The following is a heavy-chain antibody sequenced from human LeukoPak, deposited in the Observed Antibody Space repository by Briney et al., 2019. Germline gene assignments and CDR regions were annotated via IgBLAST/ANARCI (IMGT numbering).Heavy chain of an antibody. CDR2: IKQDGSEK. V-gene: IGHV3-7*01. Sequence: GGSLRLSCAASGFSFSGYWMSWVRQTPGKGLEWVANIKQDGSEKYYVDSVRGRFAISRDNARNSLYLQMNSLRAEDTAIYYCAKEVFYYDTSGYFGQSYFDYWGQGTLVTVSS. D-gene: IGHD3-22*01. CDR3: AKEVFYYDTSGYFGQSYFDY. CDR1: GFSFSGYW. J-gene: IGHJ4*02.